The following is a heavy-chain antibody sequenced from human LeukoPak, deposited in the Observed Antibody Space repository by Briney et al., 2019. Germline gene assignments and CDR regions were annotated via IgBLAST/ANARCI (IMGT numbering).Heavy chain of an antibody. D-gene: IGHD3-22*01. V-gene: IGHV3-23*01. CDR1: RFTFSSYA. CDR3: AKDVRVYSDSSGSIYDH. CDR2: ISGSGGST. Sequence: GGSLRLSCAASRFTFSSYAMSWVRQAPGKGLEWVSTISGSGGSTYYADSVKGRFTISRDTSKNTLYLQMTSLRAEDTAVYYCAKDVRVYSDSSGSIYDHWGQGTMVTVSS. J-gene: IGHJ4*02.